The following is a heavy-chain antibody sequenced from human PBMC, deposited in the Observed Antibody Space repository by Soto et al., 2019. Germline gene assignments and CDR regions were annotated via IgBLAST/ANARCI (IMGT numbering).Heavy chain of an antibody. D-gene: IGHD3-10*01. J-gene: IGHJ6*02. V-gene: IGHV3-30-3*01. CDR1: GFTFSSYG. CDR3: ARDRLYGAGLIDV. CDR2: ISSDGSDK. Sequence: QVQLVESGGGVIQPGRSLRLSCAASGFTFSSYGMHWVRQAPGKGLEWVAVISSDGSDKYYADSVKGRFTISRDNSKNPLYVQLNGMIAEDSALYYCARDRLYGAGLIDVWGQGTTVTVSS.